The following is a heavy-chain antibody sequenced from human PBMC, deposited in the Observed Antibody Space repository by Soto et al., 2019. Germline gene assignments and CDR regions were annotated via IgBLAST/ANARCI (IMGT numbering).Heavy chain of an antibody. CDR2: IWYYGSNK. D-gene: IGHD6-6*01. V-gene: IGHV3-33*01. Sequence: GSLGLSGTASGFTFSSYGMHWVRQAPGKGLEWVAVIWYYGSNKYYADSVKGRFTISRDNSKNTLYLQMNSLRAEDTAVYYCARRGKSIAARRGYYFDYWGQGTPVTVSS. CDR3: ARRGKSIAARRGYYFDY. CDR1: GFTFSSYG. J-gene: IGHJ4*02.